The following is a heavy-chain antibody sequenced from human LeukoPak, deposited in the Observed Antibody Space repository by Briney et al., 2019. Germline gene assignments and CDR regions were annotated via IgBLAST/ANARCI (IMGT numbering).Heavy chain of an antibody. D-gene: IGHD5-18*01. CDR3: ARVSVDTAMDPTYFDY. Sequence: GASVKVSCKASGYTFTGYYMHWVRQAPGQGLEWMGWINPNSGGTNYAQKFQGRVTMTRDTSISTAYMELSRLRSDDTAVYYCARVSVDTAMDPTYFDYWGQGTPVTVSS. V-gene: IGHV1-2*02. CDR2: INPNSGGT. CDR1: GYTFTGYY. J-gene: IGHJ4*02.